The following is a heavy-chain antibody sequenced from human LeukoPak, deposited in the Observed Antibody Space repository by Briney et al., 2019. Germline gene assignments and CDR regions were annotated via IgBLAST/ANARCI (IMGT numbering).Heavy chain of an antibody. D-gene: IGHD3-16*01. CDR3: GRRGGGRDYYYMDV. Sequence: GESLKISCKGSGYSFTSYWIGWVRQMPGKGLEWMVIIYPGDSDTRYSPSFQGQVTISADKSINTVYLQWSNLKASDTATYYCGRRGGGRDYYYMDVWGKGTTVTVSS. V-gene: IGHV5-51*01. CDR1: GYSFTSYW. J-gene: IGHJ6*03. CDR2: IYPGDSDT.